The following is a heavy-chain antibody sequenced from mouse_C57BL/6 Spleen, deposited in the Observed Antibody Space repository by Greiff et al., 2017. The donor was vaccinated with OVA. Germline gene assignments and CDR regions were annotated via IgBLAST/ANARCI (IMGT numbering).Heavy chain of an antibody. CDR1: GYTFTDYY. V-gene: IGHV1-26*01. J-gene: IGHJ2*01. Sequence: EVQLQQSGPELVKPGASVKISCKASGYTFTDYYMNWVKQSHGKSLEWIGDINPNNGGTSYNQKFKGKATLTVDKSSSTAYMELRSLTSEDSAVYYCARSYYGSLFDYWGQGTTLTVSS. CDR3: ARSYYGSLFDY. CDR2: INPNNGGT. D-gene: IGHD1-1*01.